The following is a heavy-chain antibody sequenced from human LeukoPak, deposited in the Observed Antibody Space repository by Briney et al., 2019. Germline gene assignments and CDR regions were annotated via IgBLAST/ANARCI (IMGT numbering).Heavy chain of an antibody. CDR2: ITSSSTTL. J-gene: IGHJ4*02. CDR1: GFTFSSSA. Sequence: GGSLRLSCAASGFTFSSSAMNWVRQAPGKGLEWVSYITSSSTTLYYTDSVKGRFTISRDNAKNSLYLQMNSLKAEDTAVYYCVRALDYWGQGTLVTVSS. V-gene: IGHV3-48*04. CDR3: VRALDY.